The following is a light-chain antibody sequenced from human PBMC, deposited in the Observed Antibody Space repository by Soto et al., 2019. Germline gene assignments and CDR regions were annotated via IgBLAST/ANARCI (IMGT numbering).Light chain of an antibody. CDR3: MQALQTPT. Sequence: DVVMTQTPLSLSGTPGQPASISFKSIRSLLHSDGKTYLSWFLQKPGQSPQLLIYLGSNRASGVPDRFSGSGSGTDFTLKISRVEAEDVGVYYCMQALQTPTFGQGTKVDIK. V-gene: IGKV2-28*01. CDR1: RSLLHSDGKTY. CDR2: LGS. J-gene: IGKJ1*01.